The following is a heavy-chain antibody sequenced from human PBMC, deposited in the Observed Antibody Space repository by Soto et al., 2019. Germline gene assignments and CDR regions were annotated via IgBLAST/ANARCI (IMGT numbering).Heavy chain of an antibody. CDR1: GGCISSGYYY. D-gene: IGHD6-13*01. J-gene: IGHJ4*02. Sequence: SGTLSLTCSVSGGCISSGYYYWSWIRQPPGKGLEWIGNIYYSGSTYYNPSLKSRVTISVDTSKNQFSLKLSSVTAADTAVYYCARDEVAAGKFDYWGQGTLVTVSS. CDR3: ARDEVAAGKFDY. CDR2: IYYSGST. V-gene: IGHV4-30-4*01.